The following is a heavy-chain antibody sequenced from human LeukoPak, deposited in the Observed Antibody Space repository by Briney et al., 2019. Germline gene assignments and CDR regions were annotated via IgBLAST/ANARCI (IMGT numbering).Heavy chain of an antibody. J-gene: IGHJ4*02. Sequence: GGSLRLSCAASEFTFTNYGMHWVRQAPGKGLEWVAVISNDGADKYYADSVKGRFSISRDNSENTLYLQMNSLRPEDTAVYYCARVRVILTTMASFAYWGQGSLVTVSP. CDR2: ISNDGADK. D-gene: IGHD3-9*01. CDR3: ARVRVILTTMASFAY. V-gene: IGHV3-30-3*01. CDR1: EFTFTNYG.